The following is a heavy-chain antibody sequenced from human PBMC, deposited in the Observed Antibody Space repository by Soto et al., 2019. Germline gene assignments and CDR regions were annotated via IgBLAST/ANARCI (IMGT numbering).Heavy chain of an antibody. CDR2: ISFDSSEI. CDR1: GFTFSNNA. V-gene: IGHV3-30*07. D-gene: IGHD5-12*01. CDR3: ARDRGYIVATSAPGASDY. Sequence: PGGSLRLSCVGSGFTFSNNAMHWVRQAPGKGLEWVAFISFDSSEIHYADSVKGRFTISRDNSKNTLYLQMNSLRAEDTAVYYCARDRGYIVATSAPGASDYWGQGTLVTVSS. J-gene: IGHJ4*02.